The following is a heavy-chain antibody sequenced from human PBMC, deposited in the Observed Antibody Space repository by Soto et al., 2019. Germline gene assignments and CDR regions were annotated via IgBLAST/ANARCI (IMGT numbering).Heavy chain of an antibody. CDR3: ASGVGIVATDGIDV. V-gene: IGHV5-51*01. D-gene: IGHD5-12*01. J-gene: IGHJ6*02. CDR2: IYLGDSDT. CDR1: GYTFSNYW. Sequence: PGESLKISSQGAGYTFSNYWLGWVRQMPGKGLEWMGIIYLGDSDTRYSPSFQGQVTISADKSISTAYLQWSSLKASDTAMYYCASGVGIVATDGIDVWGQGTAVTVSS.